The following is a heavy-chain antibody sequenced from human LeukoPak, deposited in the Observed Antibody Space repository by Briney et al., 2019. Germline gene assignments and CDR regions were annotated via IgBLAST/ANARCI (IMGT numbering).Heavy chain of an antibody. CDR3: ARAADYYDSSGECYFDY. D-gene: IGHD3-22*01. CDR2: IYYSGST. V-gene: IGHV4-31*03. J-gene: IGHJ4*02. CDR1: GGSISRGGYY. Sequence: SQTLSLTCTVSGGSISRGGYYWSWIRQHPGKGLEWIGYIYYSGSTYYNPSLKSRVTISVDTSKDQFSLKLSSVTAADTAVYYCARAADYYDSSGECYFDYWGQGTLVTVSS.